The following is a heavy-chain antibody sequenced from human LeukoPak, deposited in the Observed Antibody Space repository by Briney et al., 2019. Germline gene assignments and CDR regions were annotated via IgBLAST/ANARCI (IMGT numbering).Heavy chain of an antibody. CDR2: INHSGST. Sequence: SETLSLTCAVYGGSFSGYYWGWIRQPPGKGLEWIGEINHSGSTNYNPSLKSRVTISVDTSKNQFSLKLSSVTAADTAVYYCARCSSSLRWFDPWGQGTLVTVSS. D-gene: IGHD6-6*01. V-gene: IGHV4-34*01. CDR3: ARCSSSLRWFDP. CDR1: GGSFSGYY. J-gene: IGHJ5*02.